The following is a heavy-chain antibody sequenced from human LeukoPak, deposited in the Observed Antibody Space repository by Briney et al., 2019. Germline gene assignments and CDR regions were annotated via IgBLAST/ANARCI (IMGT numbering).Heavy chain of an antibody. CDR3: AKGGSTSCPDY. V-gene: IGHV3-23*01. J-gene: IGHJ4*02. Sequence: GGSLRLSCAASGFTFNNYAMSCVRQAPGKVLEWVSGISARGGSTFYAGSVKGRFTISRDNSKHPTYLQMRCLRAEDPALYYCAKGGSTSCPDYWGQGTLGTVSS. CDR1: GFTFNNYA. CDR2: ISARGGST. D-gene: IGHD2-2*01.